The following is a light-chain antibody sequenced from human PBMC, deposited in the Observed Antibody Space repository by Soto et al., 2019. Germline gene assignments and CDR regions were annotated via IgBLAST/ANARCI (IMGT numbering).Light chain of an antibody. CDR1: SSNIGNNY. V-gene: IGLV1-51*01. J-gene: IGLJ1*01. Sequence: QSVLTQPPSVSAAPGQRVTISCSGSSSNIGNNYVSWYQQLPGTAPKLLIYDNNNRPSGIPDRFSGSKSGTSATLGITGLQTGDEADYYCATWDSGLSAGVFGTG. CDR2: DNN. CDR3: ATWDSGLSAGV.